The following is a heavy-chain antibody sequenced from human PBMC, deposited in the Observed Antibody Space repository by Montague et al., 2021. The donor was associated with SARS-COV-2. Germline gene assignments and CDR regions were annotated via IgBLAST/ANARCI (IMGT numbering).Heavy chain of an antibody. Sequence: SETLSLTCSVSDGSISGYYWSWLRQPPGKGLEWIGDIYYSGSTKYNPSLKSRVTISVDRSKNQFSLNLNSVTAADTAVYFCARLLRSCTNGVCRTYHYYAMDVWGQGSTVTVSS. CDR1: DGSISGYY. CDR2: IYYSGST. CDR3: ARLLRSCTNGVCRTYHYYAMDV. V-gene: IGHV4-59*01. D-gene: IGHD2-8*01. J-gene: IGHJ6*02.